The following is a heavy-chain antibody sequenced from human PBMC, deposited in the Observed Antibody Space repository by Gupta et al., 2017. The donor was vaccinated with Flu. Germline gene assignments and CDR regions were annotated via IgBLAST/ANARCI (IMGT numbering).Heavy chain of an antibody. Sequence: QVQLQESGPGLVKPSQTLSLTCTVSGGSISSSGYYWSWIRQYPGKGLEWIGHIHFRGNTYYNPSLKSRITMSVDTSKNQFSLKVGSVTAADTAVYYCARDRIVGTTHRAAQYYGLDVWGQGTTVTVSS. CDR1: GGSISSSGYY. CDR2: IHFRGNT. V-gene: IGHV4-31*03. J-gene: IGHJ6*02. CDR3: ARDRIVGTTHRAAQYYGLDV. D-gene: IGHD1-26*01.